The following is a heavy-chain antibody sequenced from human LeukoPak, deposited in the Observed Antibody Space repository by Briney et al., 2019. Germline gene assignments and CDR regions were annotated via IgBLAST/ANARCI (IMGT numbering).Heavy chain of an antibody. D-gene: IGHD3-3*01. CDR2: INHSGCT. Sequence: SETLSLTCAVYGGSFSGYYWSWIRQPPGKGLEWIGKINHSGCTNYNPSLKSRVTISVDTSKNQFSLTLSSVTAADMAVYYCATFGVVRWGQGTLVTVSS. CDR3: ATFGVVR. V-gene: IGHV4-34*01. J-gene: IGHJ4*02. CDR1: GGSFSGYY.